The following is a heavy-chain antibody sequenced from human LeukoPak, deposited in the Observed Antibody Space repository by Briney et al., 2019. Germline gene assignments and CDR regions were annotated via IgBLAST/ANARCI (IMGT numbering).Heavy chain of an antibody. CDR1: GFTFSDYY. V-gene: IGHV3-11*01. CDR3: ARDRGYCSSTSCYLGFDP. Sequence: PGRSLRLSCAASGFTFSDYYMSWIRQAPGKGLEWVSSISSSGSTIYYADSVKGRFTISRDNAKNSLYLQMNSLGAEDTAVYYCARDRGYCSSTSCYLGFDPWGQGTLVTVSS. CDR2: ISSSGSTI. J-gene: IGHJ5*02. D-gene: IGHD2-2*01.